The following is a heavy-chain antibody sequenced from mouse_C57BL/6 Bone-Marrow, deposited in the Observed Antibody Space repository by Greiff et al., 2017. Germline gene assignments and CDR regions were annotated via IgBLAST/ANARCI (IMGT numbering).Heavy chain of an antibody. J-gene: IGHJ4*01. Sequence: QVQLQQPGAELVKPGVSVKLSCKASGYTFTSYWMHWVKQRPGQGLEWIGMIHPNSGSTNYNEKFKSKATLTVDKSSSTAYMQLSSLTSEDSAVYYCARWLLSYYAMDYWGQGTSVTVSS. CDR2: IHPNSGST. CDR1: GYTFTSYW. D-gene: IGHD2-3*01. V-gene: IGHV1-64*01. CDR3: ARWLLSYYAMDY.